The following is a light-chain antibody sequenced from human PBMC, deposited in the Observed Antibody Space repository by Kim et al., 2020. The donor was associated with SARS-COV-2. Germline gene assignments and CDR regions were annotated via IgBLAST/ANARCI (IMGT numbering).Light chain of an antibody. Sequence: SPGQGATPSSRARESVRRGNLALYHQKPGQAPRLLISGTSSRATGIPARFSGGGSGTDFTLTISRLEPEDFAVYHCQQYADLPYTFGQGTKVDIK. J-gene: IGKJ2*01. CDR1: ESVRRGN. CDR2: GTS. CDR3: QQYADLPYT. V-gene: IGKV3-20*01.